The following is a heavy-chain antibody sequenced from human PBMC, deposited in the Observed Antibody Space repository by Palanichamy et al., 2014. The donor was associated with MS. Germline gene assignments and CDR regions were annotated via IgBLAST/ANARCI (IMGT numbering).Heavy chain of an antibody. CDR2: IYYSGST. Sequence: VQLQESGPGLVKPSQTLSLTCAVSGGSISSGGYYWSWIRQHPGKGLEWIGYIYYSGSTYYNPSLKSRVTISVDTSKNQFSLKLSSVTAADTAVYYCARAVVVAAVDAFDIWGQGTMVTVSS. D-gene: IGHD2-15*01. CDR3: ARAVVVAAVDAFDI. J-gene: IGHJ3*02. CDR1: GGSISSGGYY. V-gene: IGHV4-31*11.